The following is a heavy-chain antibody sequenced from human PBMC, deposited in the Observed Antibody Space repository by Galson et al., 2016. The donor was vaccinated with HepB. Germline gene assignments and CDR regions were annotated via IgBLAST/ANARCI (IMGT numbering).Heavy chain of an antibody. CDR3: ACDQYFYMDV. V-gene: IGHV1-69*13. CDR1: GGSFGSFG. Sequence: SVKVSCKASGGSFGSFGITWVRQAPGQGLEWMGGIVPIFGTANYAQKFQDRVTIIADESTNTVYMELSSLRSEDTGVYYCACDQYFYMDVWAKGTTVTVSS. J-gene: IGHJ6*03. CDR2: IVPIFGTA.